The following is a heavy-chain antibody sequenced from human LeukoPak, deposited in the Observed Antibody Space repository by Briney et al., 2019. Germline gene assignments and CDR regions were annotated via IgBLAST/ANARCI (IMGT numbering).Heavy chain of an antibody. Sequence: PSETLSLTCTVSGGSISSYYWSWIRQPAGKGLEWIGRIYTSGSTNYNPSLKSRVTISVDTSKNQFSLKLSSVTAADTAVYYRARLFPRSRGINNWFDPWGQGTLVTVSS. CDR1: GGSISSYY. J-gene: IGHJ5*02. V-gene: IGHV4-4*07. CDR3: ARLFPRSRGINNWFDP. CDR2: IYTSGST. D-gene: IGHD1-26*01.